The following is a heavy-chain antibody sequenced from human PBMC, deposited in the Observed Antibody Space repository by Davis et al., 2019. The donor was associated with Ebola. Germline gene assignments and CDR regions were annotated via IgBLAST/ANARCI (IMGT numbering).Heavy chain of an antibody. V-gene: IGHV4-34*01. Sequence: GSLRLSCAVYGGSFSGYYWTWIRQPPGKGLEWIGEISHSGSTNYSPSLKSRVTISVDTSKNQFSLKLSSVTAADTAVYYCARVLGVITAWFDPWGQGTLVTVSS. D-gene: IGHD3-10*01. CDR1: GGSFSGYY. CDR2: ISHSGST. J-gene: IGHJ5*02. CDR3: ARVLGVITAWFDP.